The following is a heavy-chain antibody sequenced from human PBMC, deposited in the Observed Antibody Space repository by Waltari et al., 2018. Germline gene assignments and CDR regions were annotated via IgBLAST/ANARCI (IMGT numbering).Heavy chain of an antibody. D-gene: IGHD5-12*01. Sequence: EVQLVESGGGLVQPGGSLSLSCAASGFTVSSHYMNWVRQAPEKGLEWVSASYSGGGTYYADSVKGRFTISRHSSKNTLYLQMNNLRPEDTAVYYCARGTARDGYNEPLGYWGQGTLVTVSS. J-gene: IGHJ4*02. CDR2: SYSGGGT. V-gene: IGHV3-53*04. CDR1: GFTVSSHY. CDR3: ARGTARDGYNEPLGY.